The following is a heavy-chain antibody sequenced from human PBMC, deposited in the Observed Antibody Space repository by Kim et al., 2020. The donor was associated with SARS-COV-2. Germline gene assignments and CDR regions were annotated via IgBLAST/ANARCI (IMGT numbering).Heavy chain of an antibody. CDR3: AKPWSRGFVN. CDR2: INQDGNQR. D-gene: IGHD3-3*01. Sequence: GGSLRLSCSASGFTFADSWMIWVRRAPGKGLGWVANINQDGNQRQYLDSVTGRFTVSRNNAQESLFLQMSSLRSDDTATYYCAKPWSRGFVNWGQGSLVIVSS. V-gene: IGHV3-7*05. CDR1: GFTFADSW. J-gene: IGHJ4*02.